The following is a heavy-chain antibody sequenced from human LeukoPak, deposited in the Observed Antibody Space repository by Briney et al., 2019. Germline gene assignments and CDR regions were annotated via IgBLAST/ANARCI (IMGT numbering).Heavy chain of an antibody. CDR2: VNSDGSST. Sequence: GGSLRLSCAASGFTFSSYEMNWVRQAPGKGLVWVSRVNSDGSSTRHADSVKGRFTISRDNAKNTLYLQMNSLRSEDTAVYYCARSHYYDSSGIFSYYYGLDVWGQGTTVTVSS. D-gene: IGHD3-22*01. CDR1: GFTFSSYE. CDR3: ARSHYYDSSGIFSYYYGLDV. V-gene: IGHV3-74*01. J-gene: IGHJ6*02.